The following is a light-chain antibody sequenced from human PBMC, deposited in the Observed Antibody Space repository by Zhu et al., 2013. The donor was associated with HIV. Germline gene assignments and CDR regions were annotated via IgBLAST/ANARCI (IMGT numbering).Light chain of an antibody. J-gene: IGLJ2*01. CDR2: QDS. CDR3: QAWDNSTVV. V-gene: IGLV3-1*01. CDR1: KLGDKY. Sequence: SYELTQPPSVSVSPGQTASITCSGDKLGDKYVSWYQQKPGQSPVVVIYQDSERPSGVPERFSGSNSGNTATLTISGTQAMDEADYYCQAWDNSTVVFGGGTKLTVL.